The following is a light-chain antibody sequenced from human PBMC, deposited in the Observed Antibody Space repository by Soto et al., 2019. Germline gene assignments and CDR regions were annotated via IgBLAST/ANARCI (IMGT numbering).Light chain of an antibody. Sequence: QSVLTQPASLSGSPGQSITISCTGTSSDVGGYNYVSWYQQHPGKAPKLMIYEVSNRPSGVSNRFSGSKSGNTASLTISGLQAEDEADYYCSSYTSSSPDVFGTGTKLTVL. CDR1: SSDVGGYNY. CDR3: SSYTSSSPDV. V-gene: IGLV2-14*01. CDR2: EVS. J-gene: IGLJ1*01.